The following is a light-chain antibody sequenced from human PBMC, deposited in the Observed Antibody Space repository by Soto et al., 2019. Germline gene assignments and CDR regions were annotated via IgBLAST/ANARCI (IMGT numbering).Light chain of an antibody. Sequence: QSALTQPASVSGSPGQSITISCTGTSSDVGGYNYVSWYQQYPGKAPKLMIYEVTNRPSGVSSRFSGSKSGNTASLTTSGLQAEDEADYYCNSYTSSSTWVFGGGTKLTVL. CDR2: EVT. J-gene: IGLJ3*02. CDR1: SSDVGGYNY. CDR3: NSYTSSSTWV. V-gene: IGLV2-14*01.